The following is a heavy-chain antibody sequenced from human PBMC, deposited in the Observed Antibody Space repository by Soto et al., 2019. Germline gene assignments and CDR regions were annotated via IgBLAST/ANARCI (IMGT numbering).Heavy chain of an antibody. CDR3: ARGLSRHFDY. V-gene: IGHV4-31*03. Sequence: TSETLSLTCTVSGGSISSGGYYWSWIRQHPGKGLEWIGYIYYSGSTYYNPSLKSRVTISVDTSKNQFSLKLSSVTAADTAVYYCARGLSRHFDYWGQGTLVTVSS. CDR2: IYYSGST. CDR1: GGSISSGGYY. J-gene: IGHJ4*02.